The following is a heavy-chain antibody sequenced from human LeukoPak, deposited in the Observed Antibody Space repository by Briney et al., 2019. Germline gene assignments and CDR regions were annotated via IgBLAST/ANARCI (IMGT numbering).Heavy chain of an antibody. CDR3: ARPYYDFWSGYSWKWFDP. Sequence: PGESLKVSCKGSGYSFTSYWIGWVRQMPVKGLEWMGIIYPGDSDTRYSPSFQGQVTISADKSISTAYLQWSSLKASDAAMYYCARPYYDFWSGYSWKWFDPWGQGTLVTVSS. V-gene: IGHV5-51*01. CDR2: IYPGDSDT. J-gene: IGHJ5*02. CDR1: GYSFTSYW. D-gene: IGHD3-3*01.